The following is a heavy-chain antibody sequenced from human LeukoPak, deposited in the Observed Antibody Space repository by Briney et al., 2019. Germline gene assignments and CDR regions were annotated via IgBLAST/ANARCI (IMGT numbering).Heavy chain of an antibody. CDR1: GGSISSYY. V-gene: IGHV4-4*07. CDR3: ARGSVRFDS. J-gene: IGHJ5*01. D-gene: IGHD3-10*01. Sequence: PSETLSLTCTVSGGSISSYYGSWIRQPAGKGLEWIGRIYSGGSTNYNPSLKSRVTMSVDTSKNHFSLNLSSVTAADTAVYYCARGSVRFDSWGQGTLVTVSS. CDR2: IYSGGST.